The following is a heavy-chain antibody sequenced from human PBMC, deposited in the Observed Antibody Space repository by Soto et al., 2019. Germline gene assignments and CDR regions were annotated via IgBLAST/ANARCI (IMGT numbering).Heavy chain of an antibody. CDR2: ISSSSSYI. D-gene: IGHD6-13*01. CDR3: ARDNGHSSSWFPYYFDY. Sequence: PGGSLRLSCADSGFTFSSYSMNWVRQAPGKGLEWVSSISSSSSYIYYADSVNGRFTISRDNAKNSLYLQMNSLRAEDTAVYYCARDNGHSSSWFPYYFDYWGQGTLVTVSS. V-gene: IGHV3-21*01. CDR1: GFTFSSYS. J-gene: IGHJ4*02.